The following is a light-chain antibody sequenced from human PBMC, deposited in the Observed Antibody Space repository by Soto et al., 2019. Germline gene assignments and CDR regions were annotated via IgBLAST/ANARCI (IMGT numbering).Light chain of an antibody. CDR2: DVN. Sequence: QSVLTQPASVSGSPGQSITISCTGTSSDIGAYNFVSWYQRHPGKAPKLMLYDVNIRPSGVSNRFSGSKSGNTASLTTSGLQAEDEADYYCTSWTTSTTMIFGGGTKVTVL. CDR3: TSWTTSTTMI. J-gene: IGLJ2*01. CDR1: SSDIGAYNF. V-gene: IGLV2-14*03.